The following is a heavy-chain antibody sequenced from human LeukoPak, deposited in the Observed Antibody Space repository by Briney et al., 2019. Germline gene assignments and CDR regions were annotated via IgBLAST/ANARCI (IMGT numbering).Heavy chain of an antibody. D-gene: IGHD5-12*01. CDR1: GFTFSKYW. J-gene: IGHJ4*02. CDR2: IKQDGSEK. V-gene: IGHV3-7*01. Sequence: GGSLRLSCAASGFTFSKYWMSWVRQAPGKGLEWVSYIKQDGSEKYYVDSVKGRFTISRDNAKNSLYLQMNSLRAEDTVVYNSTRDGYINGWRLNCLVRGTLVSDSP. CDR3: TRDGYINGWRLNC.